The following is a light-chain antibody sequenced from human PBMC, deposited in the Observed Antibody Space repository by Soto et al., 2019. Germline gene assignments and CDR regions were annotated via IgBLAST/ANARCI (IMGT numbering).Light chain of an antibody. V-gene: IGKV3-20*01. Sequence: EIVLTQSPGTLSLSPGERATLSCRASQSVRNNYLAWYQQKPGQAPRLLIYGASSRAPGIPDRFSGSGSGIDFTLSITTLEPEDFAVYYCQQYYRSPSMYTFGQGTKLEIK. CDR3: QQYYRSPSMYT. J-gene: IGKJ2*01. CDR2: GAS. CDR1: QSVRNNY.